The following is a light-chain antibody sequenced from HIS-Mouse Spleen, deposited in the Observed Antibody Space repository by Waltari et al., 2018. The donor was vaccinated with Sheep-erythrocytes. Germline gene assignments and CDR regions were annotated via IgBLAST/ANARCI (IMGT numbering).Light chain of an antibody. CDR3: QKYHSAPLT. Sequence: DIQMTQSPSSLSASVADRVTSTCRASQGISNYLAWHQRKPGKVPKLLIYAASTLQSGVPSRVSGSGSGTDFTLTISSLQPEDVATYYCQKYHSAPLTFGGGTKVEIK. CDR2: AAS. V-gene: IGKV1-27*01. CDR1: QGISNY. J-gene: IGKJ4*01.